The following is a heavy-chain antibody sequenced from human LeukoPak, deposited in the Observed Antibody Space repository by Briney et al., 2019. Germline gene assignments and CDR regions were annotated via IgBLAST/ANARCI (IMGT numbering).Heavy chain of an antibody. Sequence: SETLSLTCTVSDGSIRSYYWSWIRQPPGKGLEWIGYMYYSGITNYNPSLKSRVTISVDTSKNQFSLKLSTVTAADTAMYFCARDPLSTNDFDIWGQGTMVTVSS. CDR2: MYYSGIT. D-gene: IGHD1-1*01. V-gene: IGHV4-59*01. CDR1: DGSIRSYY. CDR3: ARDPLSTNDFDI. J-gene: IGHJ3*02.